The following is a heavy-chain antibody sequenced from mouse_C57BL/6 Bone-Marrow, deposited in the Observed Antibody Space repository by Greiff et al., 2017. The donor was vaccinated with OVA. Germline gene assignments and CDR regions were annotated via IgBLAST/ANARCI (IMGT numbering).Heavy chain of an antibody. Sequence: QVQLQQPGAELVMPGASVKLSCKASGYTFTSYWMHWVKQRPGQGLEWIGEIDPSDSYTNYNQKFKGKSTLTVDKSSSTAYMQLSSLTSEDSAVYYWARLGYYGSSPYWYFDVWGTGTTVTVSA. CDR1: GYTFTSYW. V-gene: IGHV1-69*01. CDR2: IDPSDSYT. D-gene: IGHD1-1*01. CDR3: ARLGYYGSSPYWYFDV. J-gene: IGHJ1*03.